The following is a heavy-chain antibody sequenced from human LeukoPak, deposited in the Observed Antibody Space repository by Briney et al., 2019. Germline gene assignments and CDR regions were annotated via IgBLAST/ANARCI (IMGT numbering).Heavy chain of an antibody. V-gene: IGHV4-39*07. Sequence: SETLSLTCTVSGGSISRSRDYWGWIRQPPGKGLEWIGSIYYSGSTYYNPSLKSRVTISGDTSKNRFSLKLSSVTAADTAMYYCARDSEGVVDYWGQGTLVTVSS. D-gene: IGHD3-3*01. CDR2: IYYSGST. CDR1: GGSISRSRDY. CDR3: ARDSEGVVDY. J-gene: IGHJ4*02.